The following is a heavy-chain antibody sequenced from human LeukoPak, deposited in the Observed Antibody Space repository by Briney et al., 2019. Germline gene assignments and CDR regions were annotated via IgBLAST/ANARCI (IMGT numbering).Heavy chain of an antibody. D-gene: IGHD3-10*01. CDR2: ISPSGGRT. V-gene: IGHV3-23*01. J-gene: IGHJ4*02. CDR1: GFTFGNYA. CDR3: ATQFRYGSAAGPLDY. Sequence: GGSLRLSCAASGFTFGNYALNWVRQPPGKGLEWVSNISPSGGRTDYADSVKGRFTISRDNFKNMLYLQMNSLRAEDTALFYCATQFRYGSAAGPLDYWGQGTLVTVSS.